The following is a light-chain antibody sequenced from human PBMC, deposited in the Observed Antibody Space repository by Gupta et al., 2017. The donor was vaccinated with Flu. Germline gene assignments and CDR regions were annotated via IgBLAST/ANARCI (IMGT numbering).Light chain of an antibody. CDR1: QNLDTN. CDR3: QQYRKWPQRT. CDR2: DAS. V-gene: IGKV3D-15*01. Sequence: ERATLSCRASQNLDTNLAWYQQKPGQAPSRLIYDASTRATDSPARFSGSGSGTDFTLTISSLQSEDSATYFCQQYRKWPQRTFGQGTKLEIK. J-gene: IGKJ2*01.